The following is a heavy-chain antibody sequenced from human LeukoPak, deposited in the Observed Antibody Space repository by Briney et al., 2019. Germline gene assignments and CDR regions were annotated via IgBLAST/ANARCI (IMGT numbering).Heavy chain of an antibody. CDR1: GYTFTSYA. CDR3: ARLRDNSTGYRYFDY. D-gene: IGHD6-19*01. V-gene: IGHV1-3*01. Sequence: ASVKVSCKASGYTFTSYAMHWVRQAPGQRLEWMGWINAGNGNTKYSQKFQGRVTITRNIAISTAYMELSGLTYEDTAVYYCARLRDNSTGYRYFDYWGPGTSVTVSS. J-gene: IGHJ4*02. CDR2: INAGNGNT.